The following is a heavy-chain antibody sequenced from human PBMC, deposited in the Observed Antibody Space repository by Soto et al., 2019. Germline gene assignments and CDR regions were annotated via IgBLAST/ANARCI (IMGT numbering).Heavy chain of an antibody. Sequence: ASVKVSCKASGHTFTSYGISWVRQAPGQDLEWMGWISGFNGNTNYAQKFQGRVTMTTDTSTSTAYMELRSLRSDDTAVYYCATALTYYYDSSGSYWGQGTLVTVSS. D-gene: IGHD3-22*01. CDR1: GHTFTSYG. CDR2: ISGFNGNT. V-gene: IGHV1-18*01. J-gene: IGHJ4*02. CDR3: ATALTYYYDSSGSY.